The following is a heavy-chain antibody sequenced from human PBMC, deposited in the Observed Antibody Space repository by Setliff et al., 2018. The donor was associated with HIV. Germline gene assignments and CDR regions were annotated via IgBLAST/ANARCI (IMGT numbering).Heavy chain of an antibody. V-gene: IGHV3-20*04. Sequence: GGSLRLSCAASGFTFDDYGMNWVRQAPGKGLEWVSGINWNGGSTGYADSVKGRSTISRDNAKNSLYLQMNSLRAEDTALYYCARDGVRVPNGDYLSVNWFDPWGQGTLVTVSS. CDR2: INWNGGST. CDR1: GFTFDDYG. CDR3: ARDGVRVPNGDYLSVNWFDP. D-gene: IGHD4-17*01. J-gene: IGHJ5*02.